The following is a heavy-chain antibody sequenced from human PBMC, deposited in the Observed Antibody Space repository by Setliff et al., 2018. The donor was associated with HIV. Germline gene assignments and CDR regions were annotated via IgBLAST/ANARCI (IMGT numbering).Heavy chain of an antibody. CDR1: GYTLSEIS. D-gene: IGHD3-22*01. J-gene: IGHJ6*03. CDR3: AGFIDSSGYLYYYYYYMDV. CDR2: FDPEDGET. Sequence: ASVKVSCKVSGYTLSEISMHWVRQAPGKGLEWMGGFDPEDGETIYAEKFQGRVTMTEDTATETAYMELSSLRSDDTAVYFCAGFIDSSGYLYYYYYYMDVWGKGTTVTVSS. V-gene: IGHV1-24*01.